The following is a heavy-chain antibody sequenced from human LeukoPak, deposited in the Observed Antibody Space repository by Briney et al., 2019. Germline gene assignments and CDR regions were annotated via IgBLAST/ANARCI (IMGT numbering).Heavy chain of an antibody. CDR1: GGSISSSSYY. V-gene: IGHV4-39*01. D-gene: IGHD6-19*01. J-gene: IGHJ4*02. CDR3: DGYSNGWYGDY. Sequence: SETLSLTCTVSGGSISSSSYYWGWIRQPPGKGLEWIGSIYYSGSTYYNPSLKSRVTISVDTSKNQFSLKLSSVTAADTAVYYCDGYSNGWYGDYWGQGTLVTVSS. CDR2: IYYSGST.